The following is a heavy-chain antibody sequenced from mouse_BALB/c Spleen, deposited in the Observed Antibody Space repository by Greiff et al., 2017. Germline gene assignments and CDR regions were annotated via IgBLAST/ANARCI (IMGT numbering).Heavy chain of an antibody. V-gene: IGHV2-6-7*01. CDR1: GFSLTSYG. CDR2: IWGDGST. CDR3: ARDLRGNYYAMDY. Sequence: VQGVESGPGLVAPSQSLSITCTVSGFSLTSYGVHWVRQPPGKGLEWLGMIWGDGSTDYNSALKSRLSISKDNSKSQVFLKMNSLQTDDTARYYCARDLRGNYYAMDYWGQGTSVTVSS. J-gene: IGHJ4*01. D-gene: IGHD2-1*01.